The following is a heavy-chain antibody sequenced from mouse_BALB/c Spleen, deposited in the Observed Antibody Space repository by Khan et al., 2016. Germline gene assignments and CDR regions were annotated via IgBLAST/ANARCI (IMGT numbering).Heavy chain of an antibody. CDR3: ARYYRYDYAMDY. CDR2: ISSGSSTI. J-gene: IGHJ4*01. Sequence: EVELVESGGGLVQPGGSRKLSCAASGFTFSSFGMHWVRQAPEKGLEWVAYISSGSSTIYCADTVKGRFTISRDNPKNTLFLQMTSLRSEDTAMYYCARYYRYDYAMDYWGQGTSVTVSS. CDR1: GFTFSSFG. V-gene: IGHV5-17*02. D-gene: IGHD2-14*01.